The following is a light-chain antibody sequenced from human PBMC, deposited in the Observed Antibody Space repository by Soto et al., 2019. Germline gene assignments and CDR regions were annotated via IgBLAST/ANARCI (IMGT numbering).Light chain of an antibody. J-gene: IGKJ3*01. V-gene: IGKV1-39*01. CDR2: AAS. Sequence: DIQMTPSPSSLSASVGDRVTITCRASQSISSYLNWYQQKPGKAPKLLIYAASSLQSGVPSRFSGSGSGTDFTLTISSLQPEDFATYDCQQSYSTPLTFGPGPKVDIK. CDR1: QSISSY. CDR3: QQSYSTPLT.